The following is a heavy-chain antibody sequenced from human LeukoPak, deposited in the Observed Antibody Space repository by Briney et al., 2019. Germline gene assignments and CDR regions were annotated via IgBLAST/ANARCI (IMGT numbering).Heavy chain of an antibody. D-gene: IGHD2-2*02. CDR3: AKASVAIPQYCNS. Sequence: GGSLRLSCVASGITFSNYAVSWVRQAPEKGLDWVSVISGSAHKIRYADSAKGRFTISRDNSKDTLFLQLNSLTAADTAMYFCAKASVAIPQYCNSWGQGTLVTVSS. J-gene: IGHJ5*02. CDR1: GITFSNYA. V-gene: IGHV3-23*01. CDR2: ISGSAHKI.